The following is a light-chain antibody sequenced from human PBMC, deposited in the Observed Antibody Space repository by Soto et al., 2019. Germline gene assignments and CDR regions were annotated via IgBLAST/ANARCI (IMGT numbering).Light chain of an antibody. CDR1: QDISNY. CDR2: AAS. CDR3: LQHNTYPGT. Sequence: DIQMTQSPSAMSASVGDRVTITCRASQDISNYLAWFQQKPGKVPRRLISAASSLQSGVPSRFSGSGSGTEFTLTISSLQPEDFATYYCLQHNTYPGTFGQGTKVEIK. V-gene: IGKV1-17*03. J-gene: IGKJ1*01.